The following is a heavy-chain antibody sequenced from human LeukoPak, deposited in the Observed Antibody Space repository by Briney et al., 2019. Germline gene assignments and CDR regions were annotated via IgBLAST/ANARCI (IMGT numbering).Heavy chain of an antibody. CDR3: ARDLLGYGDYVS. CDR2: IYTSGST. CDR1: GGSISSGSYY. D-gene: IGHD4-17*01. Sequence: SETLSLTCTVSGGSISSGSYYWSWIRQPAGKGQEWIGRIYTSGSTNYNPSLKSRVTISVDTSKNQFSLKLNSVTAADTAVYYCARDLLGYGDYVSWGQGALVTVSS. J-gene: IGHJ5*02. V-gene: IGHV4-61*02.